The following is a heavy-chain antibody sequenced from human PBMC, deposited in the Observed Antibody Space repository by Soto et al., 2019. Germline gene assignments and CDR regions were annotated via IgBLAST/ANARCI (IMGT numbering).Heavy chain of an antibody. CDR1: GGSISSYY. J-gene: IGHJ4*02. D-gene: IGHD3-3*01. V-gene: IGHV4-59*01. Sequence: TSETLSLTCTVSGGSISSYYWSWIRQPPGKGLEWIGYIYYSGSTSYNPSLKSRVTISVDTSKNQFSLKLSSVTAADTAVYYCARGYLGDLLYYDFWSGYDYWGQGTLVTVSS. CDR3: ARGYLGDLLYYDFWSGYDY. CDR2: IYYSGST.